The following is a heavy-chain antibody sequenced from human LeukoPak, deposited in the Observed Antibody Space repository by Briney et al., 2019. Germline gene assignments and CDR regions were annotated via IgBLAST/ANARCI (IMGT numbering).Heavy chain of an antibody. D-gene: IGHD2-8*01. V-gene: IGHV4-4*02. CDR1: GDSITAPKW. Sequence: SETLSLTCTVSGDSITAPKWWSWVRQAPGEGLEWIGEIYHDRTTSFNPSLKSRLTISVDKSANQFFLNLNSASATDTAVYYCVGRGLYGGTWLFEYWGQGALVTVSS. CDR3: VGRGLYGGTWLFEY. CDR2: IYHDRTT. J-gene: IGHJ4*02.